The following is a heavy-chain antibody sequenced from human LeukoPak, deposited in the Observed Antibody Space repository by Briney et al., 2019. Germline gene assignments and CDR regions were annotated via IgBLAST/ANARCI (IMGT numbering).Heavy chain of an antibody. CDR3: AREWLIVVTGTGHLDY. CDR2: IIPNTGGT. J-gene: IGHJ4*02. V-gene: IGHV1-2*02. Sequence: ASVKVSCKASGYSFSGFYMHWVRQAPGQGLEWMGWIIPNTGGTNCAQKFQGRVTMTRDTTISTAYMELSSLRSDDTAVYYCAREWLIVVTGTGHLDYWGQGTLVTVSS. CDR1: GYSFSGFY. D-gene: IGHD6-19*01.